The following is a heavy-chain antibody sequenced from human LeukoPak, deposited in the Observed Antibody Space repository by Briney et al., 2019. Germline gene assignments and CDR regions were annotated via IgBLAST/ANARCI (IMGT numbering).Heavy chain of an antibody. V-gene: IGHV1-69*13. CDR1: GGTFSSYA. Sequence: SVKVSCKASGGTFSSYAISWVRQAPGQGLEWMGGIIPIFGTANYAQKFQGRVTITADESTSTAYMELSSLRSEDTAVYYCARGMPDSGSLGGSHYYYYMDVWGKGTTVTISS. D-gene: IGHD1-26*01. CDR2: IIPIFGTA. J-gene: IGHJ6*03. CDR3: ARGMPDSGSLGGSHYYYYMDV.